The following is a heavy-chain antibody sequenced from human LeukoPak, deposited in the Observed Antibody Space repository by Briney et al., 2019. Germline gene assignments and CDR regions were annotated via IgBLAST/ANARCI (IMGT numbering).Heavy chain of an antibody. CDR1: GYTFTSYY. Sequence: ASVKVSCKASGYTFTSYYIFWVRQAPGQGLEWMGIINPRTGSTSYSQKFQGRVTMTRDMSASTAYMELSSLRSEDMAVYYCARALYGDYFPYFDYWGQGTLVTVSS. J-gene: IGHJ4*02. D-gene: IGHD4-17*01. CDR3: ARALYGDYFPYFDY. V-gene: IGHV1-46*01. CDR2: INPRTGST.